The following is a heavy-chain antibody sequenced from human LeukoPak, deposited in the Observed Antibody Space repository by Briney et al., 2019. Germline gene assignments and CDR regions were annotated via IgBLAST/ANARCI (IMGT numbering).Heavy chain of an antibody. D-gene: IGHD6-19*01. CDR1: GGTFSSYA. CDR2: INPNSGGT. V-gene: IGHV1-2*02. CDR3: ANLKAAVAGNDAFDI. Sequence: ASVKVSCKASGGTFSSYAISWVRQAPGQGLEWMGWINPNSGGTNYAQKFQGRVTMTRDTSISTAYMELSRLRSDDTAVYYCANLKAAVAGNDAFDIWGQGTMVTVSS. J-gene: IGHJ3*02.